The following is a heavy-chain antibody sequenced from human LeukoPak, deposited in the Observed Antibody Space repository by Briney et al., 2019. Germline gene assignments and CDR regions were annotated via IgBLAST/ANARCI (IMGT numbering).Heavy chain of an antibody. CDR1: GFTFSSYA. Sequence: QAGGSLRLSCAASGFTFSSYAMTWVRQAPGKGLEWVSGIGVIGTGTYYADSVKGRFTISRDNSKNTLYLQMNSLRAEDTAVYYCAKRYSTDWKAFDIWGQGTMVTVSS. CDR2: IGVIGTGT. CDR3: AKRYSTDWKAFDI. J-gene: IGHJ3*02. D-gene: IGHD6-19*01. V-gene: IGHV3-23*01.